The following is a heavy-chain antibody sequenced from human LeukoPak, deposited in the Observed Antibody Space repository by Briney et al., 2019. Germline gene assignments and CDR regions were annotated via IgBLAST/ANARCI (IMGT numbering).Heavy chain of an antibody. Sequence: SETLSLTCTVSGGSISSYYWSWIRQPPGKGLEWIGYIYYNGTTNYNPSLKSRVTLSVDTSKNQFSLKLSCVTAADTAVYYCALLGYCSSTSCPWGMGVWGQGTTVTVSS. CDR3: ALLGYCSSTSCPWGMGV. V-gene: IGHV4-59*08. CDR2: IYYNGTT. CDR1: GGSISSYY. D-gene: IGHD2-2*01. J-gene: IGHJ6*02.